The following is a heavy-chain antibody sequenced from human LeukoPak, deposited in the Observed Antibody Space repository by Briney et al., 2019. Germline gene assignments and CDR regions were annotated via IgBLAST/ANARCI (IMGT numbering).Heavy chain of an antibody. D-gene: IGHD2-15*01. J-gene: IGHJ6*04. CDR3: ARGHVVAATLGMFPNYYYYGMDV. Sequence: ASVKVSCKASGYTFTSYGISWVRQAPGKGLESMGWISAYNGNTNYAQKLQGRVTMTTDTSTSTAYMELRSLRSDDTAVYSCARGHVVAATLGMFPNYYYYGMDVWGKGTTVTVSS. CDR1: GYTFTSYG. CDR2: ISAYNGNT. V-gene: IGHV1-18*04.